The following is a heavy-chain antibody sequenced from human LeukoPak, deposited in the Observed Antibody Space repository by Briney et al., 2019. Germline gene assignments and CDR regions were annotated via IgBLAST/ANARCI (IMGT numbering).Heavy chain of an antibody. V-gene: IGHV4-39*01. Sequence: SETLSLTCTVSGGSISSSSYYWGWIRQPPGKGLEWIGSIYYSGSTYYNPSLKSRVTISVDTSKNQLSLKLSSVTAADTAVYYCARPLGYCSGGSCYNWFDPWGQGTLVTVSS. CDR2: IYYSGST. CDR3: ARPLGYCSGGSCYNWFDP. J-gene: IGHJ5*02. D-gene: IGHD2-15*01. CDR1: GGSISSSSYY.